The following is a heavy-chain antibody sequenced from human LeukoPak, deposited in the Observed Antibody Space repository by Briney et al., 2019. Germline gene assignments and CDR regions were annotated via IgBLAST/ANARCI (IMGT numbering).Heavy chain of an antibody. CDR2: IRYDGSNK. Sequence: GGSLRLSCAASGFTFSSYGMHWVRQAPGKGLEWVAFIRYDGSNKYYADSVKGRFTISRDNSKNTLYLQMNSLRAEDTAVYYCAKDPSEYYDFWSGLGWFDPWGQGTLVTVSS. CDR1: GFTFSSYG. D-gene: IGHD3-3*01. J-gene: IGHJ5*02. V-gene: IGHV3-30*02. CDR3: AKDPSEYYDFWSGLGWFDP.